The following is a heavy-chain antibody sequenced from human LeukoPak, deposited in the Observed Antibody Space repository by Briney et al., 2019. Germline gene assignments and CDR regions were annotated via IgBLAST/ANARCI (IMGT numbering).Heavy chain of an antibody. D-gene: IGHD3-22*01. CDR3: AKERDSSGSRRYYGMDV. J-gene: IGHJ6*02. V-gene: IGHV3-53*01. CDR2: IYSGGST. CDR1: GFTVSSNY. Sequence: GGSLRLSCAASGFTVSSNYMSWVRQAPGKGLEWVSVIYSGGSTYYADSVKGRFTISRDNSKNTLYLQMSSLRAEDTAVYYCAKERDSSGSRRYYGMDVWGQGTTVTVSS.